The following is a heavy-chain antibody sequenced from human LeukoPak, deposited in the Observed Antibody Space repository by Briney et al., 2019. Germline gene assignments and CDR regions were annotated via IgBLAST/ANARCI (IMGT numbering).Heavy chain of an antibody. Sequence: PGGSLRLSCAASGFTFSTYAMSWVRQAPGKGLEWVSVISGSGGTTYHADSVKGRFTITRDNSKNTLYLQMNSLRAEDTAVYYCAKDRGYCSSTSCYISPPDYWGQGTLVTVSS. V-gene: IGHV3-23*01. J-gene: IGHJ4*02. CDR1: GFTFSTYA. CDR3: AKDRGYCSSTSCYISPPDY. D-gene: IGHD2-2*02. CDR2: ISGSGGTT.